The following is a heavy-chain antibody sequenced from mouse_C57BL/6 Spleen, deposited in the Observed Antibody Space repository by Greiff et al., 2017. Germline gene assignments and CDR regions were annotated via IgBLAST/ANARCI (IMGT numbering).Heavy chain of an antibody. Sequence: QVTLKVSGPGILQSSQTLSLTCSFSGFSLSTSGMGVSWIRQPSGKGLEWLAHLYWDDDKRYNPSLKSRLTISKDTSRNQVFLKITSVDTADTATYYCARIYYYGSSYEDYAMDYWGQGTSVTVSS. CDR2: LYWDDDK. CDR1: GFSLSTSGMG. CDR3: ARIYYYGSSYEDYAMDY. V-gene: IGHV8-12*01. D-gene: IGHD1-1*01. J-gene: IGHJ4*01.